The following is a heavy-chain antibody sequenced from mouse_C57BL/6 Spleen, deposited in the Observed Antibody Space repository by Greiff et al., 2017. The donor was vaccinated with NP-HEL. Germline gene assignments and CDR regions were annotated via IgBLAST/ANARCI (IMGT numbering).Heavy chain of an antibody. CDR2: IYPGSGNT. V-gene: IGHV1-76*01. CDR1: GYTFTDYY. J-gene: IGHJ2*01. CDR3: AREDYFDY. Sequence: QVQLQQSGAELVRPGASVKLSCKASGYTFTDYYINWVKQRPGQGLEWIARIYPGSGNTYYNEKFKGKATLTAEKSSSTAYMQLSSLTSEDSAVYFCAREDYFDYWGRGTTLTVSS.